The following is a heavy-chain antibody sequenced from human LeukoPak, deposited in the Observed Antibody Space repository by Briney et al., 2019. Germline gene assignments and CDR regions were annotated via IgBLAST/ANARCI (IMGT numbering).Heavy chain of an antibody. CDR1: GFTFNTAW. D-gene: IGHD3-16*01. CDR3: TADLRL. V-gene: IGHV3-15*01. Sequence: GGSLRLSCAVSGFTFNTAWMAWVRQAPGKGVEYVGRIKSETDGGTTYYAAPVKGRFTISRDDSKNTLYLQMDGLKIEDTALYYCTADLRLWGQGTLVTVSS. CDR2: IKSETDGGTT. J-gene: IGHJ1*01.